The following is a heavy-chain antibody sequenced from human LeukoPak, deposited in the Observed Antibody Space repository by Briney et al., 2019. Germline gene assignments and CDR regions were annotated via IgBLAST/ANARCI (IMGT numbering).Heavy chain of an antibody. Sequence: SETLSLTCTVSGGSISSYYWSWLRQPPGKGLEWIGYIYYSGSTNYNPSLKSRVTISVDTSKNQFSLKLSSVTAADTAVYYCARDSLYYYGSGSYYLDYWGQGTLVTVSS. CDR3: ARDSLYYYGSGSYYLDY. V-gene: IGHV4-59*01. CDR2: IYYSGST. D-gene: IGHD3-10*01. J-gene: IGHJ4*02. CDR1: GGSISSYY.